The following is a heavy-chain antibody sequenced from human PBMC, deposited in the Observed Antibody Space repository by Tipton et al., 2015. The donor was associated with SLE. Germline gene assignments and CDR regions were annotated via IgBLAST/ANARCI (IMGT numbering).Heavy chain of an antibody. Sequence: SLRLSCEASGFTFDAYAMNWVRQAPGKGLEWVSYISSSDSATYYTDSVKGRFIISRDNAKNSLYLQMNSLRVEDTAIYYCARGLGSPDVWGKGTPVTISS. J-gene: IGHJ6*04. CDR2: ISSSDSAT. D-gene: IGHD7-27*01. CDR1: GFTFDAYA. V-gene: IGHV3-48*03. CDR3: ARGLGSPDV.